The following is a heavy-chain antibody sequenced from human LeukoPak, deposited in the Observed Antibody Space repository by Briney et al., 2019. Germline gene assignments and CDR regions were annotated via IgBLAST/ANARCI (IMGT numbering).Heavy chain of an antibody. V-gene: IGHV4-4*07. J-gene: IGHJ5*01. CDR2: VHPSGGA. CDR3: ARVLGVNDKYFDS. D-gene: IGHD1-1*01. CDR1: GDGFSLYY. Sequence: PSETLSLTCNVSGDGFSLYYWSWIRQPAGKGLEWIGRVHPSGGANYNYSLRSRVTLSVDSSKNQVFLRLTSVTVADTAVYYCARVLGVNDKYFDSWDQGTPVTVSS.